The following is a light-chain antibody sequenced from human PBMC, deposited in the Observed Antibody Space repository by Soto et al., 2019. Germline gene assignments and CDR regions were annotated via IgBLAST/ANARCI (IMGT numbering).Light chain of an antibody. Sequence: EIVMTQSPSTLSVSPGERATLYCRASQSVSSDFAWYQQKPGQAPRLLIYGASSRATGIPARFSGSGSGTEFTLTISSLQSEDFAVYYCQQYNNWPPTVGPGTKVDIK. J-gene: IGKJ3*01. CDR2: GAS. V-gene: IGKV3-15*01. CDR1: QSVSSD. CDR3: QQYNNWPPT.